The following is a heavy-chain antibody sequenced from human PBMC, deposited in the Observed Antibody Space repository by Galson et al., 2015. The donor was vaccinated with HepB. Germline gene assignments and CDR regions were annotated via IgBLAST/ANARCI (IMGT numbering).Heavy chain of an antibody. CDR3: AREGGDDLDDAFDI. CDR2: INPNNGGT. Sequence: SVKVSCKASGYTFTGYFIHWVRQAPGQGLEWMGWINPNNGGTYYAQKFQGWVTMTRDRSLSAAYMETSRLRSDDTAAYYCAREGGDDLDDAFDIWGQGTMVTVSS. D-gene: IGHD3/OR15-3a*01. CDR1: GYTFTGYF. V-gene: IGHV1-2*04. J-gene: IGHJ3*02.